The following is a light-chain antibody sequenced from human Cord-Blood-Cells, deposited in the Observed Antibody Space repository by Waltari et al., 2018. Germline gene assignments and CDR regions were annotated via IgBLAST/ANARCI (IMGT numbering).Light chain of an antibody. V-gene: IGLV2-14*01. J-gene: IGLJ1*01. CDR2: DVS. Sequence: QSALTQPASVSGSPGQSITISCTGTSSDGGGYNYVSWYQQHPGKAPKLMIYDVSNRPSGFSNRFSGSKSGNTASLTISGLQAEDEADYYCSSYTSISTLVFGTGTKVTVL. CDR1: SSDGGGYNY. CDR3: SSYTSISTLV.